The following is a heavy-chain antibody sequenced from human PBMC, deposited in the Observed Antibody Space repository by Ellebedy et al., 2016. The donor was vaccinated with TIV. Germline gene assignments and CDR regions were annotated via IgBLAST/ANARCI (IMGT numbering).Heavy chain of an antibody. CDR2: IYSSGNT. CDR1: GGSISGHY. D-gene: IGHD2-15*01. V-gene: IGHV4-59*11. J-gene: IGHJ4*02. Sequence: MPSETLSLTCVVSGGSISGHYWSWIRQPPGKGLEWIGYIYSSGNTNYSPSLESRITISLDPSKNQFSLSLSSVTAADPAVYYCARQYCSDRSCYAFEFWGQGTLVTVSS. CDR3: ARQYCSDRSCYAFEF.